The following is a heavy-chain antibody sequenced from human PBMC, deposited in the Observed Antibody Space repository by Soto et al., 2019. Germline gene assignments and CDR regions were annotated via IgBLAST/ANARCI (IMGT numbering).Heavy chain of an antibody. V-gene: IGHV3-33*01. CDR3: ARDPHFYYYDSSGYMDY. CDR1: GFTFSSYG. J-gene: IGHJ4*02. CDR2: IWYDGSNK. D-gene: IGHD3-22*01. Sequence: HPGGSLRLSCAASGFTFSSYGMHWVRQAPGKGLEWVAVIWYDGSNKYYADSVKGRFTISRDNSKNTLYLQMNSLRAEDTAVYYCARDPHFYYYDSSGYMDYWGQGTLVTVSS.